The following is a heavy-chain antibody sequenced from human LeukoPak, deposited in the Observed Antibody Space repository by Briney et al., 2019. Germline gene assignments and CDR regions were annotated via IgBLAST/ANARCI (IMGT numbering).Heavy chain of an antibody. Sequence: GGSLRLSCAASGSTFSSYSMNWVRQAPGKGLEWVSSTSSSSSYIYYADSVKGRFTISRDNAKNSLYLQMNSLRAEDTAVYYCARDLAYCGGDCYSRPPDAFDIWGQGTMVTVSS. J-gene: IGHJ3*02. CDR3: ARDLAYCGGDCYSRPPDAFDI. CDR2: TSSSSSYI. D-gene: IGHD2-21*02. V-gene: IGHV3-21*01. CDR1: GSTFSSYS.